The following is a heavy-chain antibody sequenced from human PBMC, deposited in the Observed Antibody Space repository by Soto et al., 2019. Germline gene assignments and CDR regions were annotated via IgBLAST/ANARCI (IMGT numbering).Heavy chain of an antibody. D-gene: IGHD2-2*01. Sequence: VQLPESGPGLVKPSETLSLTCSVSGGSISSYFRNWLRQPPGKGLEWIGYIYDDGTTDYNPSLKSRVTILLDMSKNQFSLKLSSVTAADTAVYYCVSSRSAIYGDALDVWGQGTMVTVSS. CDR1: GGSISSYF. CDR2: IYDDGTT. J-gene: IGHJ3*01. V-gene: IGHV4-59*03. CDR3: VSSRSAIYGDALDV.